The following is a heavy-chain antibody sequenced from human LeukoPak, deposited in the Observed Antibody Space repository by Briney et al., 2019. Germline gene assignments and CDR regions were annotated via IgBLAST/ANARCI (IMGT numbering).Heavy chain of an antibody. J-gene: IGHJ5*02. D-gene: IGHD2-21*01. CDR1: VFTFSTYN. V-gene: IGHV3-21*06. CDR3: VRAYHPGGWFDP. CDR2: ITSSSRYT. Sequence: GGSLRLSCAASVFTFSTYNMNWVRQAPGKGLEWVSSITSSSRYTFYADSVKGRFTISRDNAKNSLYLQMNSLRAEDTAIYYCVRAYHPGGWFDPWGQGTLVTVSS.